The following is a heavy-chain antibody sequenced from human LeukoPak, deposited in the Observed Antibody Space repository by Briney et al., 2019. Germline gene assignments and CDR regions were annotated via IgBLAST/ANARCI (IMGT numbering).Heavy chain of an antibody. Sequence: PGGSLRLSCAASGFTFSSYAMHWVRQAPGKGLEWVAVISYDGSNKYYADSVKGRFTISRDNSKNTLYLQMNSLRAEDTAVYYCARAPGSSYAPFVDYYYGMDVWGQGTTVTVSS. V-gene: IGHV3-30-3*01. J-gene: IGHJ6*02. CDR3: ARAPGSSYAPFVDYYYGMDV. CDR2: ISYDGSNK. D-gene: IGHD2-2*01. CDR1: GFTFSSYA.